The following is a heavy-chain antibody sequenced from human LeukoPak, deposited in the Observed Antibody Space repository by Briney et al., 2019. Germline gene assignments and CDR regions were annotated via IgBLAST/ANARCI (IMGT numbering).Heavy chain of an antibody. CDR3: ARVVVGATTGCDY. J-gene: IGHJ4*02. D-gene: IGHD1-26*01. CDR1: GFTFSSYA. V-gene: IGHV3-30-3*01. Sequence: GGSLRLSCAASGFTFSSYAMHWVRQAPGKGLEWVAVISYDGSNKYYADFVKGRFTISRDNSKNTLYLQMNSLRAEDTAVYYCARVVVGATTGCDYWGQGTLVTVSS. CDR2: ISYDGSNK.